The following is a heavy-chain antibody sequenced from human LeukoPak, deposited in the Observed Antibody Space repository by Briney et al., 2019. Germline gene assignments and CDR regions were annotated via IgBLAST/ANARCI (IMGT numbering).Heavy chain of an antibody. Sequence: ASVKVSCKASGGTFSSYAISWVRQAPGQGLEWMGGIIPIFGTANYAQKFQGRVTITADKSTSTAYMELSSLRSEDTAVYYCAKDLYDIVVVPAAISYWGQGTLVTVSS. V-gene: IGHV1-69*06. J-gene: IGHJ4*02. CDR3: AKDLYDIVVVPAAISY. CDR2: IIPIFGTA. D-gene: IGHD2-2*01. CDR1: GGTFSSYA.